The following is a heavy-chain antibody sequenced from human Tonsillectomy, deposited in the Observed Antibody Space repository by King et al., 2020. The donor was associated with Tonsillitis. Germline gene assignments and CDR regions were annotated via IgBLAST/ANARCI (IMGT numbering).Heavy chain of an antibody. J-gene: IGHJ4*02. CDR1: GGSIRSYY. CDR3: ARAGYGSGSYWDY. V-gene: IGHV4-4*07. Sequence: VQLQESGPGLVKPSETLSLTCTVSGGSIRSYYWSWIRQPAGKGLEWIVRIYTSGSTNYNPSLKGRVTMSVDTSKTQFSLKLRAVTAADTAVYYCARAGYGSGSYWDYWGQGTLVTVSS. D-gene: IGHD3-10*01. CDR2: IYTSGST.